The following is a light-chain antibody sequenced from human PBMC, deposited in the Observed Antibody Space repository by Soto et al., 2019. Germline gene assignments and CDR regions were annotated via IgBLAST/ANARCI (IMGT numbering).Light chain of an antibody. CDR3: PSYDSSLSGSVV. CDR2: GNS. V-gene: IGLV1-40*01. J-gene: IGLJ2*01. CDR1: SSNIGAGYD. Sequence: QSALTQPPSVSGAPGQRVTISCTGSSSNIGAGYDVHWYQQLPGTAPKLLIYGNSNRPSGVPDRFSGSKSGTSASLAITGLQAEDEADYYCPSYDSSLSGSVVFGGGTQLTVL.